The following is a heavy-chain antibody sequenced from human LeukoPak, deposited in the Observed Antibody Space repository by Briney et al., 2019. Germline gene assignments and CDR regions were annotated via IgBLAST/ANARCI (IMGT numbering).Heavy chain of an antibody. D-gene: IGHD2-15*01. CDR2: IYGGGTT. Sequence: GGSLRLSCAASGFTVSGNYMSWVRQAPGKRPEWVSLIYGGGTTYYADSVKGRFTISRDNAKNSLYLQMNSLRAEDTAVYYCARDSGLGYCSGGSCYPPDYWGQGTLVTVSS. CDR1: GFTVSGNY. J-gene: IGHJ4*02. V-gene: IGHV3-66*01. CDR3: ARDSGLGYCSGGSCYPPDY.